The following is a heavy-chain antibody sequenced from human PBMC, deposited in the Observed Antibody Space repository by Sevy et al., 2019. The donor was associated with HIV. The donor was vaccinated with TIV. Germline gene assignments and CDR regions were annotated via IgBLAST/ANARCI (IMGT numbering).Heavy chain of an antibody. Sequence: SETLSLTCDVYGGSFSGYYWSWIRQPPGKGLEWIGEINHSGSTNYNPSLKSRVTISEDTSKNQFSLNLSSVTAADTAVYYCTRHCSSTTCSHAFDIWGQGTMVTVSS. CDR1: GGSFSGYY. CDR2: INHSGST. D-gene: IGHD2-2*01. V-gene: IGHV4-34*01. CDR3: TRHCSSTTCSHAFDI. J-gene: IGHJ3*02.